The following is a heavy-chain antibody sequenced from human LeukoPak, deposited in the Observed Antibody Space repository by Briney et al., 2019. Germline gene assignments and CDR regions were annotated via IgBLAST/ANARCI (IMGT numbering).Heavy chain of an antibody. D-gene: IGHD6-19*01. CDR3: ARDTAPYSSGWYGYYYYGMDV. V-gene: IGHV3-74*03. CDR2: ISTDGTYT. J-gene: IGHJ6*02. CDR1: GFTFSSYW. Sequence: PGGSLRLSCAASGFTFSSYWMHWVRQAPGKGLVWVSRISTDGTYTEYADSVKGRFTISRDNAENSLYLQMNSLRAEDTAVYYCARDTAPYSSGWYGYYYYGMDVWGQGTTVTVSS.